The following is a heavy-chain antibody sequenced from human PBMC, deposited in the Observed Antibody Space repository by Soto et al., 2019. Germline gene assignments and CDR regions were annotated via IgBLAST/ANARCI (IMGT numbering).Heavy chain of an antibody. CDR3: ARGGDIAVAGTGYYYYYGMDV. CDR2: IIPIFGTA. Sequence: QVQLVQSGAEVKKPGSSVKVSCKASGGTFSSYAISWVRQAPGQGLEWVGGIIPIFGTANYAQKFKGRVTITADESTSTAYMELSSLRSEDTAVYYCARGGDIAVAGTGYYYYYGMDVWGQGTTVTVSS. D-gene: IGHD6-19*01. V-gene: IGHV1-69*01. J-gene: IGHJ6*02. CDR1: GGTFSSYA.